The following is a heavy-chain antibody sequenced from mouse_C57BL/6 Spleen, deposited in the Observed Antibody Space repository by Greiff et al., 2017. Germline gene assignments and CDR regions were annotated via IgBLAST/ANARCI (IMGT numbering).Heavy chain of an antibody. V-gene: IGHV1-85*01. CDR1: GYTFTSYD. J-gene: IGHJ1*03. D-gene: IGHD4-1*01. CDR3: ARSAGTGRWYFDV. CDR2: IYPRDGST. Sequence: VQLQQSGPELVKPGASVKLSCKASGYTFTSYDINWVKQRPGQGLEWIGWIYPRDGSTKYNEKFKGKATLTVDTSSSTAYMELHSLTSEDSAVYFCARSAGTGRWYFDVWGTGTTVTVSS.